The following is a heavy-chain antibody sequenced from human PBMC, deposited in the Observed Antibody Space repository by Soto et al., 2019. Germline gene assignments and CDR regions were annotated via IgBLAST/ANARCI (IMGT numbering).Heavy chain of an antibody. V-gene: IGHV1-46*01. Sequence: ASVKVSCKAIGYSFTSHYMHWVRQVPGQGLEWMGTIYPGGVNIGYAQNFQGRVTISADESTSTAYMELSSLRSDDTAVYYCARDKDRPQLGGNYYYILDVWGQGTAVTVSS. D-gene: IGHD3-3*02. CDR3: ARDKDRPQLGGNYYYILDV. CDR2: IYPGGVNI. CDR1: GYSFTSHY. J-gene: IGHJ6*02.